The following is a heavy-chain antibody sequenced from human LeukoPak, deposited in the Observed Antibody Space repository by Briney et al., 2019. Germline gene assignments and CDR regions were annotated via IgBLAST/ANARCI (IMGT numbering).Heavy chain of an antibody. Sequence: ASVKVSCKASGYTFTSYAMNRVRQAPGQGLEWMGWINTNTGNPTYAQGFTGRFVFSLDTSVSTAYLQISSLKAEDTAVYYCARSKGEVMITFGGVITDDYWGQGTLVTVSS. V-gene: IGHV7-4-1*02. J-gene: IGHJ4*02. D-gene: IGHD3-16*01. CDR2: INTNTGNP. CDR1: GYTFTSYA. CDR3: ARSKGEVMITFGGVITDDY.